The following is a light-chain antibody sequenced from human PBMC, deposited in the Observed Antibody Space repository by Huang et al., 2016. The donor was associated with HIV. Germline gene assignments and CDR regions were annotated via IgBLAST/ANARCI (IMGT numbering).Light chain of an antibody. J-gene: IGKJ1*01. CDR2: GGS. CDR3: LQDHNYPRT. V-gene: IGKV1-6*01. CDR1: QGITDD. Sequence: AIQMTQSPSSLSASVGNRVTITCRASQGITDDLAWYQQKPGKGPKILISGGSTLRSGVPSRFSVSGSGTDFTLTISRLQPEDYATYYCLQDHNYPRTFGQGTKVEI.